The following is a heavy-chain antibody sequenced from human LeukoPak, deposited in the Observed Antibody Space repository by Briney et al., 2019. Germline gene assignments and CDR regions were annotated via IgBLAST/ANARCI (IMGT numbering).Heavy chain of an antibody. V-gene: IGHV3-7*03. CDR1: GFTVSSNY. Sequence: PGGSLRLSCAASGFTVSSNYMSWVRQAPGKGLEWVANMREDGSDKFYVDSVKGRFIISRDNAKNSLYLQMNSLRAEDTAVYYCARGTYYDYVWGSYPPDAFDIWGQGTMVTVSS. D-gene: IGHD3-16*02. J-gene: IGHJ3*02. CDR2: MREDGSDK. CDR3: ARGTYYDYVWGSYPPDAFDI.